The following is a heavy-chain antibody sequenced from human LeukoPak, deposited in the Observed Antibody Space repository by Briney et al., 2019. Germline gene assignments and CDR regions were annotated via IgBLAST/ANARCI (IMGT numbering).Heavy chain of an antibody. J-gene: IGHJ6*02. Sequence: GGSLRLSCAASGFTFSNAWMSWVRQAPGKGLEWVGRIKSKTDGGTTDYAAPVKGRFTISRDDSKNTLYLQMNSLKTEDTAVYYCTTDPPIVATIEGRYYYYGMDVWGQGTTVTVSS. V-gene: IGHV3-15*01. CDR3: TTDPPIVATIEGRYYYYGMDV. CDR2: IKSKTDGGTT. D-gene: IGHD5-12*01. CDR1: GFTFSNAW.